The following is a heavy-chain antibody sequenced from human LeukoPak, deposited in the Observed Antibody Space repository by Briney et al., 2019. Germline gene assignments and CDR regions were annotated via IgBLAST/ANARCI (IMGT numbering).Heavy chain of an antibody. V-gene: IGHV3-73*01. CDR1: GFTFSGSA. CDR2: IRNKTSNYAT. Sequence: GGSLKLSCAASGFTFSGSAIHWVHQASGKGLEWVGHIRNKTSNYATAYAASVKGRFTISRDDSKSTTYLQMNSLKTEDTAVYYCTRLWECSSSTSCDFDYWGQGTLVTVSS. J-gene: IGHJ4*02. D-gene: IGHD2-2*01. CDR3: TRLWECSSSTSCDFDY.